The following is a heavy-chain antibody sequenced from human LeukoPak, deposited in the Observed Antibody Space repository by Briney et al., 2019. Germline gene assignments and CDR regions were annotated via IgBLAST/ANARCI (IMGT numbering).Heavy chain of an antibody. D-gene: IGHD6-19*01. V-gene: IGHV4-34*01. CDR3: ARGRYSSGWYAQYLMDY. CDR1: GGSFSGYY. J-gene: IGHJ4*02. Sequence: SEPLSLTCAVYGGSFSGYYWRWLRQPPGKGLEWIGEINHSGSTNYNPSLKSRVTISVDTSKNQFSLKLSSVTAADTAVYYCARGRYSSGWYAQYLMDYWGQGTLVTVSS. CDR2: INHSGST.